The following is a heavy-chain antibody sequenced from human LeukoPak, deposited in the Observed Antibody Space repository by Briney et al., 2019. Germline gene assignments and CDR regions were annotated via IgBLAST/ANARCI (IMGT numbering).Heavy chain of an antibody. J-gene: IGHJ4*02. V-gene: IGHV1-2*02. D-gene: IGHD3-22*01. CDR1: GGTFSSYA. CDR2: VNPNSGGS. Sequence: ASVKVSCKASGGTFSSYAISWVRQAPGQGLEWMGWVNPNSGGSNYAQKFQGRVTMTRDTSISTAYMELSRLRSDDTAVYYCARDLDYYDMGSYWGQGTLVTVSS. CDR3: ARDLDYYDMGSY.